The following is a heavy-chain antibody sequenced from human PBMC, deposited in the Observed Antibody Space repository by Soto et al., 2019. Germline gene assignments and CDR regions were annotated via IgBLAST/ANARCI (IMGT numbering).Heavy chain of an antibody. D-gene: IGHD2-15*01. Sequence: QVQLVQSGAEVKKPGASVKVSCKASGYTFTSYDINWVRQATGQGLEWMGWMNPNSGNTGYAQKFQGRVTMTGNTSISTAYMELSSLRFEDTAVYYCARTPVDCSGGSCYRDYWGQGTLVTVSS. CDR3: ARTPVDCSGGSCYRDY. V-gene: IGHV1-8*01. J-gene: IGHJ4*02. CDR1: GYTFTSYD. CDR2: MNPNSGNT.